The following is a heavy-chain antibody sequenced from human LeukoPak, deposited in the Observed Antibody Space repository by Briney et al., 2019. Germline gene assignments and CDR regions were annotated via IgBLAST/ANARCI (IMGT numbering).Heavy chain of an antibody. CDR3: ARRSYSSTISYYFDY. CDR2: INHSGST. V-gene: IGHV4-34*01. Sequence: SETLSLTCAVYGGSFSGYYWSWIRQPPGKGLEWIGEINHSGSTYYNPSLKSRVTISVDRSKNQFSLKLSSVTAADTAVYYCARRSYSSTISYYFDYWGQGTLVTVSS. D-gene: IGHD6-13*01. J-gene: IGHJ4*02. CDR1: GGSFSGYY.